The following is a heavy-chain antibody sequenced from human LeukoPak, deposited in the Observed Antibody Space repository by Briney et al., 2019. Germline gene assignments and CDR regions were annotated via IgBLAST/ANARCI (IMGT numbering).Heavy chain of an antibody. CDR1: GYTFTSYG. CDR3: ARDADSSGWHDAFDI. V-gene: IGHV1-18*01. CDR2: ISAYNGNT. Sequence: ASVKVSCKASGYTFTSYGISWVRQAPGPGLEGMGWISAYNGNTNYAQKLQGRVTMTTDTSTSTAYMELRSLRSDDTAVYYCARDADSSGWHDAFDIWGQGTMVTVSS. J-gene: IGHJ3*02. D-gene: IGHD6-19*01.